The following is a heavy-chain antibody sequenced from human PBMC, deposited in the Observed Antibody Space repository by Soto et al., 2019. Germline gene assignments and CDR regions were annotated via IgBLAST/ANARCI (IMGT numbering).Heavy chain of an antibody. V-gene: IGHV4-31*03. CDR1: GGSISSGGYY. J-gene: IGHJ4*02. CDR3: ARGGFTYYFDY. Sequence: SETLSLTCTVSGGSISSGGYYWSWIRQHPGKGLEWIGYIYYSGSTYYNPSLKSRVTISVDTSKNQFSLKLSSVTAADTAVYYCARGGFTYYFDYWGQGTLVTVSS. CDR2: IYYSGST. D-gene: IGHD5-12*01.